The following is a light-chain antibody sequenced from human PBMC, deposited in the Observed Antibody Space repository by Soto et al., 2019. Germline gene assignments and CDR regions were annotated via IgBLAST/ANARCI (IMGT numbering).Light chain of an antibody. CDR3: QQYNKWPTIT. Sequence: IVMTQSPSTLSVSPGERATLSCRASQSVXSNLGWYQQKPGQAPRLLSXGPSTRATGIPARFSGSGSGREFTLTISSLQSEDFAVYYCQQYNKWPTITFGQGTRLDIK. CDR2: GPS. V-gene: IGKV3-15*01. CDR1: QSVXSN. J-gene: IGKJ5*01.